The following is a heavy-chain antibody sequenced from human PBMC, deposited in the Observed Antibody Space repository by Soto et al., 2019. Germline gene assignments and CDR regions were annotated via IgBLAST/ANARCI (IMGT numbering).Heavy chain of an antibody. J-gene: IGHJ6*02. CDR3: ARSEEDSDYYYGMDV. CDR2: TYYRSRWYS. Sequence: SQTLSLTCVGSGDTVSSNSVAWNWVRQSPSRGLEWLGRTYYRSRWYSDYAVSVRSRIDINADTSKNQVSLQLNSVTPEDTAVYYCARSEEDSDYYYGMDVWGQGTTVTVSS. D-gene: IGHD2-15*01. V-gene: IGHV6-1*01. CDR1: GDTVSSNSVA.